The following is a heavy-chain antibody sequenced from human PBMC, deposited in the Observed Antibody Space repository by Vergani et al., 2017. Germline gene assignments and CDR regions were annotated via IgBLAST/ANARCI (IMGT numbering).Heavy chain of an antibody. CDR1: TSSFQYYG. CDR3: AKGCSDGTCGGTFEY. D-gene: IGHD2-15*01. V-gene: IGHV3-30*02. CDR2: IRYDGSKV. Sequence: VHLEESGGGLVQPGGSLRLSCTSTTSSFQYYGVNWVRQAPGKGLDWVAFIRYDGSKVHYTDSVKGRFTISRDNSRNTVFLQMNSLRAEDTAVYYCAKGCSDGTCGGTFEYWGQGTRVTVSP. J-gene: IGHJ4*02.